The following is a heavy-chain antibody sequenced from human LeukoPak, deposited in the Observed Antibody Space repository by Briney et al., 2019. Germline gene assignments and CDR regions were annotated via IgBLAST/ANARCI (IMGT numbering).Heavy chain of an antibody. CDR1: GGSFSGYY. J-gene: IGHJ4*02. CDR2: INHSGST. CDR3: ARFIDGSGSAAYYFDY. D-gene: IGHD3-10*01. V-gene: IGHV4-34*01. Sequence: SETLSLTCAVYGGSFSGYYWSWIRQPPGKGLEWIGEINHSGSTNYNPSFKSRVTISVDTSKNQFSLKLSSVTAADTAVYYCARFIDGSGSAAYYFDYWGQGTLVTVSS.